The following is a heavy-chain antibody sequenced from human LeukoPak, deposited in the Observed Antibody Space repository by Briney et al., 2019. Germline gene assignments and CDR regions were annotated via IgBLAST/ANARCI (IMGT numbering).Heavy chain of an antibody. CDR3: ARGAAGYSYG. D-gene: IGHD5-18*01. V-gene: IGHV4-31*03. J-gene: IGHJ4*02. CDR2: IYYSGST. Sequence: PSETLSLTCTVSGGSISSGGYYWSWIRQHPGKGLEWIGYIYYSGSTYYNPSLKSRVTISVDTSKNQFSLKLSFVTAADTAVYYCARGAAGYSYGWGQGTLVTVSS. CDR1: GGSISSGGYY.